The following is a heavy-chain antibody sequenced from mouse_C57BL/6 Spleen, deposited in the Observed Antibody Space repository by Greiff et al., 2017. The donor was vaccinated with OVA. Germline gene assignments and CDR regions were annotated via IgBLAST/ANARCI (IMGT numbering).Heavy chain of an antibody. V-gene: IGHV1-54*01. D-gene: IGHD1-1*01. Sequence: QVQLQQSGAELVRPGTSVKVSCKASGYAFTNYLIEWVKQRPGQGLEWIGVINPGSGGTNYNEKFKGKATLTADKSSSTAYMQLSSLTSEDSAVYFCARANIYYYGSSPDYWGQGTTLTVSS. CDR1: GYAFTNYL. J-gene: IGHJ2*01. CDR3: ARANIYYYGSSPDY. CDR2: INPGSGGT.